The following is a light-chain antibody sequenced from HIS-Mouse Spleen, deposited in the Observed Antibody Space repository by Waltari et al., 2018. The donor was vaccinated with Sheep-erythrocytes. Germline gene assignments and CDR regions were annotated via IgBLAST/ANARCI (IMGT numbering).Light chain of an antibody. V-gene: IGKV4-1*01. CDR3: QQYYSTLT. J-gene: IGKJ4*01. Sequence: DIVMTQSPDSLAVSLGERATINCKSSQSVLYSSNHKNYLAWYQQKPGQPPKLLIYWASTGESGVPDRFSGSGSGKDFTLTISSLQAEDVAVYYCQQYYSTLTFGGGTKVEIK. CDR1: QSVLYSSNHKNY. CDR2: WAS.